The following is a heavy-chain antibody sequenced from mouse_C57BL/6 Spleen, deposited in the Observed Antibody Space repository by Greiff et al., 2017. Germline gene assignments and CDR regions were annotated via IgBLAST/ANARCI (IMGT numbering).Heavy chain of an antibody. D-gene: IGHD2-4*01. CDR3: ARDYYDYDPAWFAY. V-gene: IGHV5-17*01. J-gene: IGHJ3*01. CDR2: ISSGSSTI. CDR1: GFTFSDYG. Sequence: DVMLVESGGGLVKPGGSLKLPCAASGFTFSDYGMNWVRQAPEKGLEWVAYISSGSSTIYYADTVTGRFTISSDNDKNTLFLQMTMLRSEDTAMYYCARDYYDYDPAWFAYWGQGTLVTVSA.